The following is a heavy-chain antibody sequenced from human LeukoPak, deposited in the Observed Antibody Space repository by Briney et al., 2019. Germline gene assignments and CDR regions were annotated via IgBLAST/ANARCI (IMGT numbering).Heavy chain of an antibody. CDR3: ARDPAGYCSGGSCYSGYYYGMDV. Sequence: SXSTNYNPSLKSRVTISVDTSKNQFSLKLSSVTAADTAVYYCARDPAGYCSGGSCYSGYYYGMDVWGQGTTVTVSS. D-gene: IGHD2-15*01. V-gene: IGHV4-39*07. J-gene: IGHJ6*02. CDR2: SXST.